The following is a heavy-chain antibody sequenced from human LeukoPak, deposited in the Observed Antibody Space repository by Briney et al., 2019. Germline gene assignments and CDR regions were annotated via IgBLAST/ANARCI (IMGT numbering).Heavy chain of an antibody. V-gene: IGHV3-23*01. CDR2: ISGSGGST. CDR1: GFTFSSYA. Sequence: PGGSLRLSCAASGFTFSSYAMSWVRQAPGKGLEWVSAISGSGGSTYYADSVKGRFTISRDNSKNTLYLQMNSLRAEDTAVYYCANALATGYCSGGSCYSGPGYWGQGTLVTVSS. D-gene: IGHD2-15*01. CDR3: ANALATGYCSGGSCYSGPGY. J-gene: IGHJ4*02.